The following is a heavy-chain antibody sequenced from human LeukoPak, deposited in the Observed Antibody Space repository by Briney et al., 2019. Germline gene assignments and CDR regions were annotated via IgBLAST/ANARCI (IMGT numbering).Heavy chain of an antibody. J-gene: IGHJ6*02. V-gene: IGHV1-18*01. CDR2: ISAYNGNT. CDR1: GYTFTSYG. CDR3: AREGVDGDYVYYYYYGMDV. D-gene: IGHD4-17*01. Sequence: ASVKVSCKASGYTFTSYGISWVRQAPGQGLEWMGWISAYNGNTNYAQKLQGRVTMTTDTSTSTAYMELRSLRSDDTAVYYCAREGVDGDYVYYYYYGMDVWGQGTTVTVSS.